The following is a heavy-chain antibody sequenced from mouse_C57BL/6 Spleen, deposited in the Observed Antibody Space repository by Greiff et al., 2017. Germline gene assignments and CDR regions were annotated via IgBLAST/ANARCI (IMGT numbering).Heavy chain of an antibody. D-gene: IGHD1-1*01. CDR2: IDPEDGET. Sequence: VHVKQSGAELVKPGASVKLSCTASGFNFKDYYMHWVKQRTEQGLEWIGRIDPEDGETKYAPKFQGKATITADTSSNTAYLQLSSLTSGDSAVYYCASWDCGSSPFDYWGQGTTLTVSS. V-gene: IGHV14-2*01. J-gene: IGHJ2*01. CDR3: ASWDCGSSPFDY. CDR1: GFNFKDYY.